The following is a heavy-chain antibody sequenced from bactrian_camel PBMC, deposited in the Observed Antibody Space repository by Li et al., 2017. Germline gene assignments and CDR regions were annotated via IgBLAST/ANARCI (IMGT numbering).Heavy chain of an antibody. V-gene: IGHV3S42*01. Sequence: DVQLVESGGGSVQAGGSLRLSCQASDDAYSKGCMGWFRQAPGQEREGVAHVDSDDRISYADSVKGRFTVSRDTAKNTLYLQMNNLKPEDTAMYYCAAKGEERCSGGYCVAVPRCFSSWGQGTQVTVS. CDR2: VDSDDRI. CDR3: AAKGEERCSGGYCVAVPRCFSS. J-gene: IGHJ6*01. CDR1: DDAYSKGC. D-gene: IGHD2*01.